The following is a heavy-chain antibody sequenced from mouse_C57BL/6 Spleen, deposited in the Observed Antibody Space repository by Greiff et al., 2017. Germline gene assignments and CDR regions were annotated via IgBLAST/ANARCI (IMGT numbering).Heavy chain of an antibody. CDR3: ARADGPDYFDY. V-gene: IGHV1-52*01. Sequence: QVQLQQPGAELVRPGSSVKLSCKASGYTFTSYWMHWVKQRPIQGLEWIGNIDPSDSETHYNQKFKDKATLTVDKSSSTAYMQLSSLTSEDSAVYYCARADGPDYFDYWGQGTTLTVSS. CDR1: GYTFTSYW. CDR2: IDPSDSET. D-gene: IGHD2-3*01. J-gene: IGHJ2*01.